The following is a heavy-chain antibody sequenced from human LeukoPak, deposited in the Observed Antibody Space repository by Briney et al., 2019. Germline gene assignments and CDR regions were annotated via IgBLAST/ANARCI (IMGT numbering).Heavy chain of an antibody. V-gene: IGHV1-2*06. J-gene: IGHJ5*02. Sequence: ASVKVSCKASGHTFTGYYMHWVRRAPGQGLEWMGRINPNSGGTNYAQKFQGRVTMTRDTSISTAYMELRSLRSDDTAVYYCARDQDWFDPWGQGTLVTVSS. CDR3: ARDQDWFDP. CDR1: GHTFTGYY. CDR2: INPNSGGT.